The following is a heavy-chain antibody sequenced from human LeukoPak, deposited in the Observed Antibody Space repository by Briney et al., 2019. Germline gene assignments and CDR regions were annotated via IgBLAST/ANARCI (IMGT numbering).Heavy chain of an antibody. CDR3: APNYGDLTATYYFDY. Sequence: GGSLRLSCAASGFTFSSYGMHWVRQAPGKGLEWVSSISSSSSYIYYADSVKGRFTISRDNAKNSLYLQMNSLRAEDTAVYYCAPNYGDLTATYYFDYWGQGTLVTVSS. D-gene: IGHD4-17*01. CDR2: ISSSSSYI. CDR1: GFTFSSYG. J-gene: IGHJ4*02. V-gene: IGHV3-21*01.